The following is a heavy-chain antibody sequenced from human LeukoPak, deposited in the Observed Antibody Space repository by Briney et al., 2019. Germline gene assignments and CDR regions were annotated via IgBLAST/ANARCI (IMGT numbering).Heavy chain of an antibody. J-gene: IGHJ6*03. CDR3: ARDAMTTVTTGYYMDV. CDR1: GGSFSGYY. V-gene: IGHV4-59*01. CDR2: IYYSGST. D-gene: IGHD4-17*01. Sequence: SETLSLTCAVYGGSFSGYYWSWIRQPPGKGLEWIGYIYYSGSTNYNPSLKSRVTISVDTSKNQFSLKLSSVTAADTAVYYCARDAMTTVTTGYYMDVWGKGTTVTVSS.